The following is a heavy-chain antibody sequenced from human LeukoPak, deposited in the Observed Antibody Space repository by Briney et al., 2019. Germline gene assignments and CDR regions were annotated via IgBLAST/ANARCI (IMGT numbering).Heavy chain of an antibody. CDR3: ARDLDWGAFDA. CDR2: ISPSGSIS. Sequence: GGSLRLSCAASGFTFYTSSINWVRQAPGKGLEWVSGISPSGSISYYADSVKGRFTISRDNSKNTVSLQMNSLRAEDTALYYCARDLDWGAFDAWGQGTLVTVSS. CDR1: GFTFYTSS. D-gene: IGHD3-9*01. V-gene: IGHV3-23*01. J-gene: IGHJ5*02.